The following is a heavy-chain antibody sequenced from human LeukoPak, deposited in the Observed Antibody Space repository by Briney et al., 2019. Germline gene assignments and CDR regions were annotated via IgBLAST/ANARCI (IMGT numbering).Heavy chain of an antibody. CDR2: IIPIFGTA. CDR1: GGTFSSYA. V-gene: IGHV1-69*13. J-gene: IGHJ4*02. D-gene: IGHD6-19*01. Sequence: GASVKVSCKASGGTFSSYAISWVRQAPGQGLEWMGGIIPIFGTANYAQKFQGRVTITADESTSTAYMELSSLRSEDTAVYYCARGIARRIAVAADYWGQGTLVTVSS. CDR3: ARGIARRIAVAADY.